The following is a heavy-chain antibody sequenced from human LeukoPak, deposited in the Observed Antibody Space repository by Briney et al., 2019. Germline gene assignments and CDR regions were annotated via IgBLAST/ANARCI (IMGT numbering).Heavy chain of an antibody. CDR2: FDPEDGET. V-gene: IGHV1-24*01. Sequence: GASVKVSCKVSGYTLTELSMHWVRQAPGKGLEWMGGFDPEDGETIYAQKFQGRVTMTEDTSTDTAYMELSSLRSEDTAVYYCATAYYDSSVDAFDIWGQGTMVTVSS. CDR1: GYTLTELS. J-gene: IGHJ3*02. D-gene: IGHD3-22*01. CDR3: ATAYYDSSVDAFDI.